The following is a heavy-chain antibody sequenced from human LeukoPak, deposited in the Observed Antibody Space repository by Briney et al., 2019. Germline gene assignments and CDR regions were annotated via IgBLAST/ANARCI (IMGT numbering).Heavy chain of an antibody. V-gene: IGHV3-48*01. CDR2: ISASSSGR. CDR3: VRDPSSVRLPFGS. CDR1: GFTLSLYG. J-gene: IGHJ4*02. Sequence: GGSLRLSCAVSGFTLSLYGMNWVRQAPGKGLEWISHISASSSGRFYADSVKGRFITSRDNTRSSLYLQMNSLRAEGTAVYYCVRDPSSVRLPFGSWGQETLVTVSS. D-gene: IGHD6-6*01.